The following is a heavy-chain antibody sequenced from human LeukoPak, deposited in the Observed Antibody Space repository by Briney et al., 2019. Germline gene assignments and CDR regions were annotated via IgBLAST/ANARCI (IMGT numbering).Heavy chain of an antibody. J-gene: IGHJ5*02. CDR3: ARGGYDFWSGYYWFDP. D-gene: IGHD3-3*01. CDR1: GGTFSSYA. CDR2: IIPIFGTA. V-gene: IGHV1-69*05. Sequence: GASVKVSCKASGGTFSSYAISCVRQAPGQGLEWMGGIIPIFGTANYAQKFQGRVTITTDESTSTAYMELSSLRSEDTAVYYCARGGYDFWSGYYWFDPWGQGTLVTVSS.